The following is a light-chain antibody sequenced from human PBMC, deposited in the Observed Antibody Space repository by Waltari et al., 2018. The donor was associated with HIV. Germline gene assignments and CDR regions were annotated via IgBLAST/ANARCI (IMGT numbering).Light chain of an antibody. CDR1: QDIRTF. CDR2: TAS. CDR3: QQYYSYPRT. V-gene: IGKV1-16*02. Sequence: QSTWAPSSLSASVGDRVTITCRASQDIRTFLAWFQQRPGKAPQSLIYTASTLQSGVPSKFSGSGSGTDFTLTISSLQPEDFATYYCQQYYSYPRTFGQGTKLEIK. J-gene: IGKJ2*01.